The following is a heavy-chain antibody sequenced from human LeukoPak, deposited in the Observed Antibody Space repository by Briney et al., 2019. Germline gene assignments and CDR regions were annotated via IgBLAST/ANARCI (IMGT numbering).Heavy chain of an antibody. D-gene: IGHD3-22*01. Sequence: GASVKVSCKASGYTFTSYGISWVRQVPGQGLEWMGWISAYNGHTKYAQKIQGRVTMTTDTSTSTAYMELRSLRSDDTAVYYCARGFPPRRNYDSSGYYSYYFDYWGPGTLVTVSS. V-gene: IGHV1-18*01. CDR1: GYTFTSYG. CDR2: ISAYNGHT. CDR3: ARGFPPRRNYDSSGYYSYYFDY. J-gene: IGHJ4*02.